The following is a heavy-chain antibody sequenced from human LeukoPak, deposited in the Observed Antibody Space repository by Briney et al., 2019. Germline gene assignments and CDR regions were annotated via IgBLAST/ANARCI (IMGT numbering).Heavy chain of an antibody. V-gene: IGHV4-30-2*01. D-gene: IGHD5-18*01. CDR2: IYHSGST. CDR3: ACYSYGYGDAFDI. Sequence: KTSETLSLTCAVSGGSISSGGYSWSWIRQPPGKGLEWIGYIYHSGSTYYNPSLKSRVTISVDRSKNQFSLKLSSVTAADTAVYYCACYSYGYGDAFDIWGQGTMVTVSS. J-gene: IGHJ3*02. CDR1: GGSISSGGYS.